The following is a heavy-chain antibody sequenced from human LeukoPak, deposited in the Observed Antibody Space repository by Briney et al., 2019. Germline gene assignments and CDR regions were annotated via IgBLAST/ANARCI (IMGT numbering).Heavy chain of an antibody. CDR3: AKEGRSLQTY. CDR2: INPDGSEK. D-gene: IGHD5-24*01. Sequence: GGSLRLSCAASGFIFSSYYMTWVRQVPGKGLEWVANINPDGSEKNYVDSVKGRFTISRDNAKNSLYLQMNSLRVEDTAVYYCAKEGRSLQTYWGQGTLVTVSS. CDR1: GFIFSSYY. V-gene: IGHV3-7*03. J-gene: IGHJ4*02.